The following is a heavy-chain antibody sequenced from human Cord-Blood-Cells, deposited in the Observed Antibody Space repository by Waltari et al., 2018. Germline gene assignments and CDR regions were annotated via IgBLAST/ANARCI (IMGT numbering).Heavy chain of an antibody. J-gene: IGHJ4*02. Sequence: QLQLQESGPGLVKPSETLSLTCTVSGGSISSSSYYWGWIRQPPGKGLEWIGSIYYSGSTYYHPSLKSRVTISVDTSKNQFSLKLSSVTAADTAVYYCARTPETYYDFWSGYYFDYWGQGTLVTVSS. CDR3: ARTPETYYDFWSGYYFDY. V-gene: IGHV4-39*01. CDR2: IYYSGST. D-gene: IGHD3-3*01. CDR1: GGSISSSSYY.